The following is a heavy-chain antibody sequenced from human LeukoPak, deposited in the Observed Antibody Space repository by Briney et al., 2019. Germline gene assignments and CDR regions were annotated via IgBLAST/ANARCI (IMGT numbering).Heavy chain of an antibody. Sequence: GGSLRLSCAASGFTFTTYTMNWVRQAPGKGLEWISYISSSGTYTTYTDSVKGRFTVSRDSAKKSLYLQMNNLRAEDTAVYYCASGTDSYDSGGFFREPFFAYWGQGTLVSVSS. CDR1: GFTFTTYT. D-gene: IGHD3-22*01. CDR2: ISSSGTYT. J-gene: IGHJ4*02. V-gene: IGHV3-21*05. CDR3: ASGTDSYDSGGFFREPFFAY.